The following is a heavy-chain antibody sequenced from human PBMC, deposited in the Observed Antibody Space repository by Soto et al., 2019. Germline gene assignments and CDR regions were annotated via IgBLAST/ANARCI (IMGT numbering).Heavy chain of an antibody. D-gene: IGHD2-15*01. J-gene: IGHJ4*02. CDR3: ASEFCSGGSCYFDY. Sequence: QVQLQESGPGLVKPSQTLSLTCTVSGGSISSGGYYWSWIRQHPGKGLEWIGYIYYSGSTYYNPXLTSRVTISVDTSKNQSSLKLSSVTAADTAVYYCASEFCSGGSCYFDYWGQGTLVTVSS. V-gene: IGHV4-31*03. CDR2: IYYSGST. CDR1: GGSISSGGYY.